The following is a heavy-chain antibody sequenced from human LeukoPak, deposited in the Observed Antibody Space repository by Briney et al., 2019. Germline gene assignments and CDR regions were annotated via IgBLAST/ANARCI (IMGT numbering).Heavy chain of an antibody. CDR1: GGSFSGYY. Sequence: SETLSLTCAVYGGSFSGYYWSWIRQPPGKGLEWIGEINHSGSTNYNPSLKSRVTISVDTSKNQFSLKLSSVTAADTAVYYCARAEHSGYVDYWGQGTLVTVSS. V-gene: IGHV4-34*01. CDR2: INHSGST. J-gene: IGHJ4*02. D-gene: IGHD1-26*01. CDR3: ARAEHSGYVDY.